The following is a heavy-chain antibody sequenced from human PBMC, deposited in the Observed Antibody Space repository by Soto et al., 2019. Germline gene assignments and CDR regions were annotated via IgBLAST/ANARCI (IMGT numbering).Heavy chain of an antibody. CDR2: IYYSGST. CDR3: ARTKLRYFDWLYTWFDP. J-gene: IGHJ5*02. Sequence: SETLSLTCTVSGGSISSGDYYWSWIRQPPGKGLEWIGYIYYSGSTYYNPSLKSRVTISVDTSKNQFSLKLSSVTAADTAVYYCARTKLRYFDWLYTWFDPWGQGTLVTVSS. D-gene: IGHD3-9*01. V-gene: IGHV4-30-4*01. CDR1: GGSISSGDYY.